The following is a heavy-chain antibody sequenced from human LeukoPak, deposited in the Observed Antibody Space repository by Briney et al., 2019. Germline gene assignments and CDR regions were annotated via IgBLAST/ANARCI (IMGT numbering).Heavy chain of an antibody. Sequence: ASVKVSCKATSYTFISFGFSWVRQAPGQGPEWMGWISGYTGNTNYAQRFQGRVTMTTDTSTSTAYMELRTLRSDDTAVYYCVRDLNSAARSFFDYWGPGTLVTVSS. CDR2: ISGYTGNT. V-gene: IGHV1-18*01. CDR3: VRDLNSAARSFFDY. J-gene: IGHJ4*02. D-gene: IGHD6-6*01. CDR1: SYTFISFG.